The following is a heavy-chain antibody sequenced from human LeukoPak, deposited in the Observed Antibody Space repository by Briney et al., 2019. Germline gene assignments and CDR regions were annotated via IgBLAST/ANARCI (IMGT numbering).Heavy chain of an antibody. CDR3: ARQTAAPNPFDP. D-gene: IGHD1-14*01. Sequence: SETLSLTCTVSGDSFSRSPYYWGWIRQSPGKGLEWIGSIYYSGSTYYNPSLKSRVTISVDTSKNQFSLRLSSVTAADTAVYYCARQTAAPNPFDPWGQGTLVTVSS. J-gene: IGHJ5*02. CDR2: IYYSGST. CDR1: GDSFSRSPYY. V-gene: IGHV4-39*01.